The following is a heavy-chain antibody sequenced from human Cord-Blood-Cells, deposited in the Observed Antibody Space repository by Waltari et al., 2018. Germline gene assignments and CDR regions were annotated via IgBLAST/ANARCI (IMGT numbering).Heavy chain of an antibody. V-gene: IGHV1-69*01. D-gene: IGHD3-22*01. CDR1: GGTFSSYA. Sequence: QLVQSGAEVKKPGSSVKVSCKASGGTFSSYAISWVRQAPGQGLEWMGGIIPIFGTANYAQKFQGRVTITADESTSTAYMELSSLRSEDTAVYYCARGSRRYDSSGYYPYYFDYWGQGTLVTVSS. J-gene: IGHJ4*02. CDR2: IIPIFGTA. CDR3: ARGSRRYDSSGYYPYYFDY.